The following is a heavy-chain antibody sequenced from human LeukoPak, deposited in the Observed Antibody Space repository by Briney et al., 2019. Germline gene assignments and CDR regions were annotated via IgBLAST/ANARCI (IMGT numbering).Heavy chain of an antibody. Sequence: SETLSLTCAVSGGSISSSTNWWSWVRQPPGKGLEWIGEINHSGSTNYNPSLKSRVTISVDTSKNQFSLKLSSVTAADTAVYYCTRHVVYHILTGYRPRGSYAFDIWGQGTMVTVSS. CDR2: INHSGST. CDR1: GGSISSSTNW. D-gene: IGHD3-9*01. CDR3: TRHVVYHILTGYRPRGSYAFDI. V-gene: IGHV4-4*02. J-gene: IGHJ3*02.